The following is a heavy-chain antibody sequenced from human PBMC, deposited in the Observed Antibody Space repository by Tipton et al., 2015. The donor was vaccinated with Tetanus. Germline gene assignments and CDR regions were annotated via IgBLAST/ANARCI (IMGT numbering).Heavy chain of an antibody. CDR1: GNTFSSST. D-gene: IGHD1-1*01. CDR3: ATVGAGLRRREGPLDS. V-gene: IGHV1-69*06. CDR2: IVPLFGSA. Sequence: QLVQSGPEVKKPGSSMRLSCKASGNTFSSSTLSWVRQASGHGLEWMGMIVPLFGSAYYAQKFQDGVTITADKSASTAYLDLRSLKSDDTAVYYCATVGAGLRRREGPLDSWGQGTMVTVSS. J-gene: IGHJ3*02.